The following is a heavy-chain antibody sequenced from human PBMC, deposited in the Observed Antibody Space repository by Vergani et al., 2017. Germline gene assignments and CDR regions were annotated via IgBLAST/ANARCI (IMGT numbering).Heavy chain of an antibody. CDR1: GFSFRGHG. Sequence: QVHLVESGGGVVQPGRSLTLSCVASGFSFRGHGMHWVRQAPGKGLEWVAMVPYDGGRRNYGDFAKGRFTISRDSSKTDYLQMNSLRVENTAMYFCAKELSDGTAWPHFDSRGQGTLVTVSS. D-gene: IGHD2-8*02. CDR2: VPYDGGRR. V-gene: IGHV3-30*18. J-gene: IGHJ4*02. CDR3: AKELSDGTAWPHFDS.